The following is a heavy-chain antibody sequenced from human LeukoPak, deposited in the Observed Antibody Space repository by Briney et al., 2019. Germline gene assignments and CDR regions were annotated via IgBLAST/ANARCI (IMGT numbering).Heavy chain of an antibody. CDR1: GGSISGGDYY. CDR3: ARSTIYDSSGYYLYWYFDL. V-gene: IGHV4-30-4*01. D-gene: IGHD3-22*01. J-gene: IGHJ2*01. CDR2: IFYGGST. Sequence: SQTLSLTCTVSGGSISGGDYYWTWIRQPPGKGLEWIGYIFYGGSTYNNPSFKSRVSISVDTSKNQFSLKLSSVTAADTAVYYCARSTIYDSSGYYLYWYFDLWGRGTLVTVSS.